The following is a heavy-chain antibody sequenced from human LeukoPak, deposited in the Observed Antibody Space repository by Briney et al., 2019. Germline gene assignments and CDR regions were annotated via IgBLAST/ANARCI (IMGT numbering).Heavy chain of an antibody. CDR2: IWYDGSKK. D-gene: IGHD6-13*01. Sequence: GRSLRLSCAASGFTFSNHGMHWVRQAPGKGLEWVAVIWYDGSKKYYADAVKGRFTISRDNSKNTLYLQMNSLRAEDTAVYYCAKARPAIAAAGTGPYYYYGMDVWGQGTTVTVSS. CDR1: GFTFSNHG. V-gene: IGHV3-33*06. CDR3: AKARPAIAAAGTGPYYYYGMDV. J-gene: IGHJ6*02.